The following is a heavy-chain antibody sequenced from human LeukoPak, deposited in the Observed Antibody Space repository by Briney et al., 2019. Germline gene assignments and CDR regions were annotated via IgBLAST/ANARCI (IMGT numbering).Heavy chain of an antibody. Sequence: GGSLRLSCAASGFTVSSNYMSWVRQAPGKGLVWVSVIYSGGSTYYADSVKGRFTISRDNSKNTLYLQMNSLRAEDTALYYRAKDSAAGGKGWFDPWGQGTLVTVSS. J-gene: IGHJ5*02. CDR3: AKDSAAGGKGWFDP. D-gene: IGHD2-15*01. V-gene: IGHV3-53*05. CDR2: IYSGGST. CDR1: GFTVSSNY.